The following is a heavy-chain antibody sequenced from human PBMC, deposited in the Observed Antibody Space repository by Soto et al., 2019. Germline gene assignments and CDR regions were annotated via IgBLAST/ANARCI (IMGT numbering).Heavy chain of an antibody. CDR2: IYYSGST. CDR1: GGSISSSSYY. Sequence: PSETLSLTCTVSGGSISSSSYYWGWIRQPPGKGLEWIGSIYYSGSTYYNPSLKSRVTISVDTSKNQFSLKLSSVTAADTAVYYCARTVWDLIVLETAAGYFDYWGQGTLVTVSS. D-gene: IGHD6-13*01. J-gene: IGHJ4*02. CDR3: ARTVWDLIVLETAAGYFDY. V-gene: IGHV4-39*01.